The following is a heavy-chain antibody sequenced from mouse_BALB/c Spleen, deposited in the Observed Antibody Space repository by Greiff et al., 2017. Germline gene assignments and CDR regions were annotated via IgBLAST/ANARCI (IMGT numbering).Heavy chain of an antibody. Sequence: EVKLVESGGGLVKPGGSLKLSCAASGFTFSSYAMSWVRQTPEKRLEWVATNSSGGSYTYYPDSVKGRFTISRDNAKNTLYLQMSSLRSEDTAMYYCAREGAWFADWGQGTLVTVSA. CDR3: AREGAWFAD. V-gene: IGHV5-9-3*01. CDR2: NSSGGSYT. CDR1: GFTFSSYA. J-gene: IGHJ3*01.